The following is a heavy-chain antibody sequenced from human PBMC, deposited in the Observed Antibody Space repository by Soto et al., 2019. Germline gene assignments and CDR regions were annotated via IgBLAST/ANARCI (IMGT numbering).Heavy chain of an antibody. CDR1: GFTFSSYA. Sequence: PGGSLRLSCAASGFTFSSYAMSWVRQAPGKGLDWVSAMSGPGGSTYYADSVKGRFTVSRDNSKNTLYLQMNSLRAEDTAVYYCAKDRGSGNYGLFDYWGQGTLVTVSS. CDR2: MSGPGGST. V-gene: IGHV3-23*01. CDR3: AKDRGSGNYGLFDY. J-gene: IGHJ4*02. D-gene: IGHD3-10*01.